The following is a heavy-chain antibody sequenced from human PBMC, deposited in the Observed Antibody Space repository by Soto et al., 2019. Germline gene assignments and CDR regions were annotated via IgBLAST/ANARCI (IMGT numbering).Heavy chain of an antibody. J-gene: IGHJ6*02. CDR3: ARDAAEGPVVAAKLDGMDV. CDR2: IIPIFGTA. CDR1: GGTFSSYA. D-gene: IGHD2-15*01. Sequence: QVQLVQSGAEVKKPGSSVKVSCKASGGTFSSYAISWVRQAPGQGLEWMGGIIPIFGTANYAQKFQGRVTMTTDTSTSTAYMELRSLRSDDTAVYYCARDAAEGPVVAAKLDGMDVWGQGTTVTVSS. V-gene: IGHV1-69*06.